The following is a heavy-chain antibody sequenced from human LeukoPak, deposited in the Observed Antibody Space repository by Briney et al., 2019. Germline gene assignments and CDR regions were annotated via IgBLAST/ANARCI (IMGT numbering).Heavy chain of an antibody. D-gene: IGHD3-3*01. J-gene: IGHJ4*02. Sequence: ASVKVSSKASGYTFTDYYMHCVRQAPGQGLEWMGIINPSGGSTSYAQKFQGRVTMTRDTSTSTVYMELSSLRSEDTAVYYCARRTIFGVVTFDCWGQGALVTVPS. V-gene: IGHV1-46*01. CDR3: ARRTIFGVVTFDC. CDR1: GYTFTDYY. CDR2: INPSGGST.